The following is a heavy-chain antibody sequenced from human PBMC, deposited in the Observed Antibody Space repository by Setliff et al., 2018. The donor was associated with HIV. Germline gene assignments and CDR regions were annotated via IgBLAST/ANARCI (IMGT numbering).Heavy chain of an antibody. Sequence: PSETLSLTCAVFGGSFTDIGGSFTDYYWIWIRQPPGKGLEWIGEINHSGSTHYNPSLKSRFTISVDTSKNQFSLKVNSVTAADTAVYYCATLKMATIYRDFDYWGQGTLVTVSS. CDR3: ATLKMATIYRDFDY. J-gene: IGHJ4*02. V-gene: IGHV4-34*01. D-gene: IGHD5-12*01. CDR1: GGSFTDIGGSFTDYY. CDR2: INHSGST.